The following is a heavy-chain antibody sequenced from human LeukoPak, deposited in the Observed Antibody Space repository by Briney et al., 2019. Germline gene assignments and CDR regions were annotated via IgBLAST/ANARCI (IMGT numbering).Heavy chain of an antibody. Sequence: PGGSLRLSCAASGFTFSDYYMSWIRQAPGKGLEWVSYISSSSSYTNYADSLKGRFTISRDNAKNSLYLQMNSLRAEDTAVYYCARSKYSSGWYYFDYWGQGTLVTVSS. CDR1: GFTFSDYY. V-gene: IGHV3-11*03. CDR3: ARSKYSSGWYYFDY. CDR2: ISSSSSYT. J-gene: IGHJ4*02. D-gene: IGHD6-19*01.